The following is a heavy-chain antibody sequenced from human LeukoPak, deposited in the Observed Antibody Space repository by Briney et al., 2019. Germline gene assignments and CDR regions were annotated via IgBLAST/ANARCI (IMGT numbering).Heavy chain of an antibody. V-gene: IGHV3-23*01. Sequence: GGSLRLSCAASGFTFSSYAMSWVRQAPGKGLEWVSAISGSGGSTYYADSVKGRFTISRDNSKNTLYLQMNSPRAEDTAVYYCAKDPSSFYYYDSTYYFDYWGQGTLVTVSS. CDR3: AKDPSSFYYYDSTYYFDY. D-gene: IGHD3-22*01. J-gene: IGHJ4*02. CDR1: GFTFSSYA. CDR2: ISGSGGST.